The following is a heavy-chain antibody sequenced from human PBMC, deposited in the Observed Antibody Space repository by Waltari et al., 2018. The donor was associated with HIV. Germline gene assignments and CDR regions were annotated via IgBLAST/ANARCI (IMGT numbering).Heavy chain of an antibody. J-gene: IGHJ3*02. CDR3: ARGAVYSSGPYDAYDI. CDR2: INQDGSED. V-gene: IGHV3-7*01. CDR1: EFTFSNYW. D-gene: IGHD6-19*01. Sequence: EVQLVESGGELVQPGGTLRLSCVASEFTFSNYWMSWVRQAPGKGLGWVANINQDGSEDFYVDSMKGRFVISRDNAKNSFYLQLNKLRAEDTAMYYCARGAVYSSGPYDAYDIWGQGTMVIVSS.